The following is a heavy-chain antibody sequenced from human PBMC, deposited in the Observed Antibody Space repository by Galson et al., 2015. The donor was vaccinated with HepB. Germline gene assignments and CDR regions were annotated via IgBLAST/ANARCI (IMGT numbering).Heavy chain of an antibody. CDR3: ARMRYCGGDCYSTPIDY. CDR2: IIPIFGTA. V-gene: IGHV1-69*13. D-gene: IGHD2-21*02. J-gene: IGHJ4*02. CDR1: GGTFSSYA. Sequence: SVKVSCKASGGTFSSYAISWVRQAPGQGLEWMGGIIPIFGTANYAQKFQGRVTIAADESTSTAYMELSSLRSEDTAVYYCARMRYCGGDCYSTPIDYWGQGTLVTVSS.